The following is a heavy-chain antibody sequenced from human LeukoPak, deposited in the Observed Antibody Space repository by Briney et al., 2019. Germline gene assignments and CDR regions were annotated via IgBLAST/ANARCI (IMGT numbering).Heavy chain of an antibody. D-gene: IGHD1-1*01. Sequence: SETLPLTCTVSGGPISSYYLSWIRQPPGKGLEWVGYVYYSGSTNYNPSLKSRVTISVDTSNNQFSLKLSSVTAADTAVYHCARDSRTTTAFDIWGQGTMVAVSS. CDR2: VYYSGST. CDR3: ARDSRTTTAFDI. J-gene: IGHJ3*02. V-gene: IGHV4-59*01. CDR1: GGPISSYY.